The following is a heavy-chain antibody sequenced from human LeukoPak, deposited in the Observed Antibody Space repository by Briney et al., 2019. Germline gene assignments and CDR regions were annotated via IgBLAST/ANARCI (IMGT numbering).Heavy chain of an antibody. V-gene: IGHV3-53*01. CDR3: ARSVGYCTGIRCPPTAFFRH. J-gene: IGHJ1*01. CDR2: IYSGGHT. CDR1: GFTVTSSY. D-gene: IGHD2-8*02. Sequence: GGSLRLSCAASGFTVTSSYMSWVRQAPGKGLEWVSVIYSGGHTDYADSVKGRFTISRDNSENTVYLQMNTLRAEDTAVYYCARSVGYCTGIRCPPTAFFRHWGQGTLVTVSS.